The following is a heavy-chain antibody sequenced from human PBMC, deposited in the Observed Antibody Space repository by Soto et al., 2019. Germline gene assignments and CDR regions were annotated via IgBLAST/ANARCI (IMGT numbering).Heavy chain of an antibody. Sequence: QVQLVESGGGVVQPGRSLRLSCAASGFTFSSYGMHWVRQAPGKGLEWVAVIWYDGSNKYYADSVKGRFTISRDNSKNTLYLQMNSLRAEDTAVYYCARDGSSPTEEGDYYYYMDVWGKGTTVTVSS. CDR3: ARDGSSPTEEGDYYYYMDV. D-gene: IGHD6-6*01. CDR1: GFTFSSYG. J-gene: IGHJ6*03. V-gene: IGHV3-33*01. CDR2: IWYDGSNK.